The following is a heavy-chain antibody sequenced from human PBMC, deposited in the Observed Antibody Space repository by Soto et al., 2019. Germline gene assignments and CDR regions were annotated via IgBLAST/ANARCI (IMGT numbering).Heavy chain of an antibody. CDR1: GFTFSSYS. D-gene: IGHD6-6*01. V-gene: IGHV3-48*01. Sequence: GGSLRLSCAASGFTFSSYSMNWVRQAPGKGLEWVSYISSSSSTIYYADSVKGRFTISRDNSKNTLYLQMNSLRAEDTAVYYCAKRSSSSTFDYWGQGTLVTVSS. J-gene: IGHJ4*02. CDR3: AKRSSSSTFDY. CDR2: ISSSSSTI.